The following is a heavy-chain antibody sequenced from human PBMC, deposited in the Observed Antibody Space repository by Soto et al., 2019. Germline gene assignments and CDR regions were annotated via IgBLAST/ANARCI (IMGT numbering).Heavy chain of an antibody. CDR3: ARGGSLYWYFDL. V-gene: IGHV1-3*01. Sequence: ASVKVSCKASGYTFTSYAMHLVRQAPGQRLEWMGWINAGNGNTKYSQKLQGRVTITRDTSASTAYMELSSLRSEDTAVYYCARGGSLYWYFDLWGRGTLVTVSS. D-gene: IGHD1-26*01. J-gene: IGHJ2*01. CDR2: INAGNGNT. CDR1: GYTFTSYA.